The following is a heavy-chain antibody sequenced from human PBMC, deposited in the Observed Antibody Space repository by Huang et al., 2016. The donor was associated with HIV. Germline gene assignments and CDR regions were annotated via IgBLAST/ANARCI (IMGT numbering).Heavy chain of an antibody. V-gene: IGHV4-39*01. Sequence: QLQLQESGPGLVRPSETLSLIFTVSGGSITDSNYYWGWIRQPPGKGLEWIGSIYYSGDPDYNPSLKSRVTMSVDTSKNRVSLDIRSVAVADTAIYYCARHFGSWSGYFDSWGQGTLVPVSS. D-gene: IGHD3-10*01. J-gene: IGHJ4*02. CDR3: ARHFGSWSGYFDS. CDR1: GGSITDSNYY. CDR2: IYYSGDP.